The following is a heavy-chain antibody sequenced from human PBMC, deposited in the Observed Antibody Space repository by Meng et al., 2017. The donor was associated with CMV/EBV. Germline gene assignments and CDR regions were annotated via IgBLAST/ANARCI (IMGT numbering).Heavy chain of an antibody. Sequence: CKASGYTFTSYYMHWVRQATGQGLEWMGIINPSGGSTSYAQKFQGRVTMTRDTSTSTVYMELSSLRSEDTAVYYCARDLPPLRAFDIWGQGTMVTVSS. CDR3: ARDLPPLRAFDI. J-gene: IGHJ3*02. CDR1: GYTFTSYY. V-gene: IGHV1-46*01. CDR2: INPSGGST.